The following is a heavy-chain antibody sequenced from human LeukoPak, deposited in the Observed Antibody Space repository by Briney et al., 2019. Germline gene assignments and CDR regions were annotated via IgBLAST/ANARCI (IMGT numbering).Heavy chain of an antibody. CDR3: ARGGWSYYYYYYMDV. J-gene: IGHJ6*03. Sequence: GGCLRLSCAASGFTFSSYSMNWVRQAPGKGLEWVSSISSSSSYIYYADSVKGRFTISRDNAKNSLYLQMNSLRAEDTAVYYCARGGWSYYYYYYMDVWGKGTTVTVSS. D-gene: IGHD6-19*01. CDR2: ISSSSSYI. V-gene: IGHV3-21*01. CDR1: GFTFSSYS.